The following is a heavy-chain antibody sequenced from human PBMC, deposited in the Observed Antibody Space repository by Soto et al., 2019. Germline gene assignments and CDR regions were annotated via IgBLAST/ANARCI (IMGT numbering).Heavy chain of an antibody. CDR3: ARQYHVDGLTVWDN. J-gene: IGHJ4*02. D-gene: IGHD3-3*01. Sequence: QLQLQESGPGLVKPSETLSLTCTVSGGSISSTTYYWGWFRQPPGRGPEWVGSIYYDGSTYYTPSLKSRVTISIDTSKDRFSLKLRSVTAADTAIYYCARQYHVDGLTVWDNWGQGTQVTVSS. CDR1: GGSISSTTYY. V-gene: IGHV4-39*01. CDR2: IYYDGST.